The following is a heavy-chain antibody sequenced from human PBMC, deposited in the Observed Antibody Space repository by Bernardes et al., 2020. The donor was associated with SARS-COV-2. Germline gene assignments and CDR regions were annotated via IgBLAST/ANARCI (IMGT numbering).Heavy chain of an antibody. CDR2: IYFSGST. CDR1: GGSISSHY. J-gene: IGHJ4*02. CDR3: ARVAGYSSGWSFDY. V-gene: IGHV4-59*11. D-gene: IGHD6-19*01. Sequence: SETLSLTCTVSGGSISSHYWSWIRQPPGKGLEWIGYIYFSGSTNYNPSLKSRVTTSIDTSKNQFSLKVSSVTAADTAVYYCARVAGYSSGWSFDYWGQGSLVAVSS.